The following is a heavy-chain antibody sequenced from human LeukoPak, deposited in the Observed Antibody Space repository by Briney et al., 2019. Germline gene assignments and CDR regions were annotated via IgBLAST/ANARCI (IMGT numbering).Heavy chain of an antibody. CDR3: ASLTNTTGYIPWYFDL. V-gene: IGHV4-59*12. J-gene: IGHJ2*01. Sequence: SETLSLTCTVSGGSISSYYWSWLRQPPGKGLEWIGYIYYSGSTNYNPSLKSRVTISVDTSKNQFSLKLNSVTAANTAVYYCASLTNTTGYIPWYFDLWGRGTLVTVSS. CDR1: GGSISSYY. D-gene: IGHD3-9*01. CDR2: IYYSGST.